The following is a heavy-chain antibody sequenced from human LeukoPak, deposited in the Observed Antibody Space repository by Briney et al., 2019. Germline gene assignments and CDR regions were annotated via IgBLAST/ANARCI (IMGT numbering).Heavy chain of an antibody. CDR1: GFTFSSYG. Sequence: GRSLRLSCAASGFTFSSYGMHWVRQAPGKGLEWVAVISYDGSNKYYADSVKGRFTISRDNSNNTLYLQMNSLRAEDTAVYYCAKDYLRIAAYWGRGTLVTVSS. J-gene: IGHJ4*02. V-gene: IGHV3-30*18. CDR3: AKDYLRIAAY. CDR2: ISYDGSNK. D-gene: IGHD6-13*01.